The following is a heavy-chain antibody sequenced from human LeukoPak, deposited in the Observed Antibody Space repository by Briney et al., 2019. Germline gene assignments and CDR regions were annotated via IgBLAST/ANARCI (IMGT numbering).Heavy chain of an antibody. V-gene: IGHV3-21*04. D-gene: IGHD2/OR15-2a*01. CDR3: AKSKPGNILDY. CDR2: ISSSSSYI. Sequence: GGSLRLSCAASGFTFSSYSMNWVRQAPGKGLEWVSSISSSSSYIYYADSVKGRFTISRDNAKNSLYLQMNSLRAEDTAVYFCAKSKPGNILDYWGQGTLLTVSS. J-gene: IGHJ4*02. CDR1: GFTFSSYS.